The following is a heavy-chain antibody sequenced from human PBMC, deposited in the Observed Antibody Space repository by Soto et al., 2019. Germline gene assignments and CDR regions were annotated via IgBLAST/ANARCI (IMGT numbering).Heavy chain of an antibody. Sequence: GESLKISCKASGYSFTDYWMGWVRQMPGNGLEWLGIIHPRDSDVRYNSSLKGQVTMSADKSISTAYLQWSSLKASDSAKYFCGRVSGDGDDMDVWSQGTTVTVSS. CDR3: GRVSGDGDDMDV. D-gene: IGHD3-10*02. CDR1: GYSFTDYW. CDR2: IHPRDSDV. V-gene: IGHV5-51*01. J-gene: IGHJ6*02.